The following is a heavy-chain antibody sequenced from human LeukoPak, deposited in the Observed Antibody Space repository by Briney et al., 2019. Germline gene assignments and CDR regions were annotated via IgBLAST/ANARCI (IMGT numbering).Heavy chain of an antibody. D-gene: IGHD1-26*01. CDR2: IYPGDSDT. CDR3: ARLYLPSGSYPFDP. CDR1: GSSFTSYW. V-gene: IGHV5-51*01. J-gene: IGHJ5*02. Sequence: GESLKISCKGSGSSFTSYWIGWVRQLPGKALEWMGIIYPGDSDTRYSPSFQGQVTISADKSISTAYLQWSSLKASDTAMYYCARLYLPSGSYPFDPWGQGTLVTVSS.